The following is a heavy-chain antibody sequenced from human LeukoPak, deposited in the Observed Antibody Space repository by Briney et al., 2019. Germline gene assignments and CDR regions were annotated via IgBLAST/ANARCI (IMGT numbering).Heavy chain of an antibody. CDR2: IDYSGST. CDR1: GGSISSYY. V-gene: IGHV4-59*01. D-gene: IGHD2-2*02. J-gene: IGHJ4*02. CDR3: ARVSSYRTPIDY. Sequence: PSETLSLTCTVSGGSISSYYWSWIRQPPGKGLEWIGYIDYSGSTSYNPSLKSRVTISVDTSKNQFSLKLSSVTAADTAVYYCARVSSYRTPIDYWGQGTLVTVSS.